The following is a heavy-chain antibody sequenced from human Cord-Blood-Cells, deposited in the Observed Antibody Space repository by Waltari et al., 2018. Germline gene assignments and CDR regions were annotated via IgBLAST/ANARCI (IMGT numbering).Heavy chain of an antibody. Sequence: EVQLVESGGGLVQPGGSLRLSCAASGFTFSSYSMNWVGRAPGEGLEWVSDIGSNGSTIDYADSVKGRFTISRDNAKTSLYLQMNSLRDEDTAVYYCARDLWYGDYAFDIWGQGTMVTVSS. D-gene: IGHD4-17*01. V-gene: IGHV3-48*02. CDR1: GFTFSSYS. CDR3: ARDLWYGDYAFDI. J-gene: IGHJ3*02. CDR2: IGSNGSTI.